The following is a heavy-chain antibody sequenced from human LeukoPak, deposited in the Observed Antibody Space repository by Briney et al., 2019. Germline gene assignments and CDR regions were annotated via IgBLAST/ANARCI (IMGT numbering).Heavy chain of an antibody. CDR3: AKGQGAGYSCGSDY. J-gene: IGHJ4*02. Sequence: GGSLRLSCAASGFTFSSYGMHWVRQAPGKGLEWVAVISYDGSNKYYADSVKGRFTISRDNSKNTLYLQMNSLRPEDTAVYYCAKGQGAGYSCGSDYWGQGTLVTVSS. D-gene: IGHD6-19*01. CDR2: ISYDGSNK. CDR1: GFTFSSYG. V-gene: IGHV3-30*18.